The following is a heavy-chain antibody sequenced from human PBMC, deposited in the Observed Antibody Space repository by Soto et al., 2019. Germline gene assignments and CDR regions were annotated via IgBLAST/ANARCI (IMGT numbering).Heavy chain of an antibody. J-gene: IGHJ3*02. V-gene: IGHV4-59*03. CDR3: AGTGFPRPGAFDI. CDR1: GASISSSY. Sequence: QVQLQESGPGPVKPSETLSLTCTVSGASISSSYWSWIRQPPGEGLEWIGYIYYSGNTNYNPSPKSRVAMSVDTSKNQLSLKLDSVPAADTAVYYCAGTGFPRPGAFDIWGQGTMVTVSS. D-gene: IGHD1-1*01. CDR2: IYYSGNT.